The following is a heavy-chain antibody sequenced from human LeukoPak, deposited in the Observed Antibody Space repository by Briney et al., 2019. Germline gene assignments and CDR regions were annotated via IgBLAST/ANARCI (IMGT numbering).Heavy chain of an antibody. CDR1: GGTIRSYA. D-gene: IGHD5-18*01. J-gene: IGHJ5*02. Sequence: SSVKVSCKASGGTIRSYAISWVRQAPGQGLEWMGGIIPIFGTANYAQKFQGRVTITADESTSTAYMELSSLRSEDTAVYYCARDAEDTAMASWPWGQGTLVTVSS. CDR3: ARDAEDTAMASWP. V-gene: IGHV1-69*01. CDR2: IIPIFGTA.